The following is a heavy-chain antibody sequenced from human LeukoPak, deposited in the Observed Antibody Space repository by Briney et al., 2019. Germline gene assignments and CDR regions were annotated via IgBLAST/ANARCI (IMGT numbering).Heavy chain of an antibody. CDR1: GFTFTSYD. J-gene: IGHJ4*02. CDR3: ARGGLEPVDY. Sequence: PGGSLRLSCAASGFTFTSYDMNWVRQAPGKGLEWVSYISSSSNTIHYADSVKGRFTISRDNAKNSLYLQMNSLRDGDTAVYYCARGGLEPVDYWGQGTLVTVSS. CDR2: ISSSSNTI. D-gene: IGHD1-1*01. V-gene: IGHV3-48*02.